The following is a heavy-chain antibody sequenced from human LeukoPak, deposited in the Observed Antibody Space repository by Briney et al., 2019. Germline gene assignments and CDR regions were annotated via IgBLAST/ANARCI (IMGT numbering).Heavy chain of an antibody. Sequence: GASVKVSCKTSGYTFTSYGINWVRQAPGQGLEWMGWISSFNGKTNYAQKLQGRVTLTTDTSTSTAYMELRSLRSDDTAVYYCAKYSGYEYYYHYYMDVWGKGTTVTISS. D-gene: IGHD5-12*01. CDR1: GYTFTSYG. CDR2: ISSFNGKT. CDR3: AKYSGYEYYYHYYMDV. V-gene: IGHV1-18*01. J-gene: IGHJ6*03.